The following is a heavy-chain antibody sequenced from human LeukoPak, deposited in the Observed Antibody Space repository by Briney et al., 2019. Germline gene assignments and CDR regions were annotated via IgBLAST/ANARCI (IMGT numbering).Heavy chain of an antibody. Sequence: ASVKVSCKASGYTFTSYDINWVRQATGQGLEWMGWMNPNSGNTGYAQKFQGRVTMTRNTSISTAYMELSSLRSEDTAVYYCARFGSGWYYFDYWGQGTLVTVSS. J-gene: IGHJ4*02. V-gene: IGHV1-8*01. CDR1: GYTFTSYD. D-gene: IGHD6-19*01. CDR3: ARFGSGWYYFDY. CDR2: MNPNSGNT.